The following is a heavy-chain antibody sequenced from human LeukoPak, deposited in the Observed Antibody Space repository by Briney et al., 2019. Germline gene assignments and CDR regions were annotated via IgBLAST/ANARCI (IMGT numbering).Heavy chain of an antibody. CDR3: VRGGTYCDSTCKGADY. CDR1: GFTFRSFS. CDR2: IDSSTTRI. J-gene: IGHJ4*02. V-gene: IGHV3-21*01. D-gene: IGHD2/OR15-2a*01. Sequence: GRSLRLSCAASGFTFRSFSMNWVCQAPGKGLEWVSAIDSSTTRIYYANSVRGRFTISRDNAKNSLDLQMNSLRAEDTAVYYCVRGGTYCDSTCKGADYWGQGTLVAVSS.